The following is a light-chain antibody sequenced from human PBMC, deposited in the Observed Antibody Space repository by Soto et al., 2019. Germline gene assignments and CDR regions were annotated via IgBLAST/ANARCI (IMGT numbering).Light chain of an antibody. Sequence: DSQMIQSPSSLSASVGDRVTITCQASQEISNYLNRYQQKPGKAPKILIYDASNLERGVPSRFSGRGYGTDFTFYVSSVQPEEFATDGCQQYDHLPRTFGRGTKVVIK. CDR3: QQYDHLPRT. CDR2: DAS. J-gene: IGKJ1*01. V-gene: IGKV1-33*01. CDR1: QEISNY.